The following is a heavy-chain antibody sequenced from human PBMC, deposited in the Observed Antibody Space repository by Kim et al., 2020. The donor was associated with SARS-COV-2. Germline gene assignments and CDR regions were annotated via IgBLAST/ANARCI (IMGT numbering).Heavy chain of an antibody. D-gene: IGHD1-26*01. CDR2: IDPSDSYT. Sequence: GESLKISCKGSGYSFTSYWISWVRQMPGKGLEWMGRIDPSDSYTNYSPTSQGHVTISADKSISTAYLQWSSLKASDTAMYYCASQGIVGARDYYGVDVWGQGTTVTVSS. CDR1: GYSFTSYW. J-gene: IGHJ6*02. CDR3: ASQGIVGARDYYGVDV. V-gene: IGHV5-10-1*01.